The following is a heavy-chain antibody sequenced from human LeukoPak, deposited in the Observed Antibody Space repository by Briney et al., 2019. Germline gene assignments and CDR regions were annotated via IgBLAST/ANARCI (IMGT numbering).Heavy chain of an antibody. V-gene: IGHV4-61*02. Sequence: PSETLSLTCTVSGGSISSGSYYWSWIRQPAGKGLEWIGRIYTSGSTNYNPSLKSRVTISVDTSKNQFSLKLSSVTAADTAVYYCARAGYCSSTSCYWYYYYYIDVWGKGTTVTVSS. CDR2: IYTSGST. CDR1: GGSISSGSYY. J-gene: IGHJ6*03. CDR3: ARAGYCSSTSCYWYYYYYIDV. D-gene: IGHD2-2*01.